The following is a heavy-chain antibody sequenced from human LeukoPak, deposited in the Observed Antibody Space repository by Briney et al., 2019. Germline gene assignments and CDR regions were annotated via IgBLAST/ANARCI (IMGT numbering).Heavy chain of an antibody. J-gene: IGHJ3*02. CDR1: GVSISSGGYY. D-gene: IGHD3-22*01. CDR3: ARVDYYDSSGYSDGAFDI. CDR2: TYHSGST. V-gene: IGHV4-30-2*01. Sequence: SETLSLTCTVSGVSISSGGYYWSWIRQPPGKGLEWFGYTYHSGSTYYNPSLKSRVTISVDRSKNQFSLKLSSVTAADTAVYYCARVDYYDSSGYSDGAFDIWGQGTMVTVSS.